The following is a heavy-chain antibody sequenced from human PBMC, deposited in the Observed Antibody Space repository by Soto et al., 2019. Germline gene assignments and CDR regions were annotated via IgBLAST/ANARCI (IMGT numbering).Heavy chain of an antibody. Sequence: PGGSLRLSCAASGFTFSSYSMNWVRQAPGKGLEWVSSISSSSSYIYYAASVKGRFTISRDNAKNSLYLQMNSLRAEDTAVYYCARDGRATAHFDYWGQGTLVTVSS. CDR1: GFTFSSYS. D-gene: IGHD4-4*01. V-gene: IGHV3-21*01. J-gene: IGHJ4*02. CDR3: ARDGRATAHFDY. CDR2: ISSSSSYI.